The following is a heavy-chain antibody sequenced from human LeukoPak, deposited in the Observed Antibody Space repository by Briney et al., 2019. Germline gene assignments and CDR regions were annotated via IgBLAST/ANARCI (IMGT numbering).Heavy chain of an antibody. J-gene: IGHJ6*04. CDR2: IRYDGGNK. D-gene: IGHD3-10*02. CDR3: AELGITMIGGV. Sequence: GGSLRLSCAASGFTFSSYDIHWVRQAPGKGLEWVAFIRYDGGNKYYADSVKGRFTISRDNSKNTLYLQMNSLRVEDTAVYYCAELGITMIGGVWGIGTTVTISS. V-gene: IGHV3-30*02. CDR1: GFTFSSYD.